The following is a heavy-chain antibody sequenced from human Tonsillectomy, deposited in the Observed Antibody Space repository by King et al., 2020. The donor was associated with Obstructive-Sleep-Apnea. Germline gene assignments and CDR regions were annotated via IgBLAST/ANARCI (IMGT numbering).Heavy chain of an antibody. CDR1: GGSISSGGYY. Sequence: QLQESGPGLVKPSQTLSLTCTVSGGSISSGGYYWSWIRQHPGKGLEWIGYIYYSGSTYYNPSLKSRVTISVDTSKNQFSLKLSSVTAADTAVYYCAGDNCSGGSCYSGYYYYYGMDVWGQGTTVTVSS. V-gene: IGHV4-31*03. D-gene: IGHD2-15*01. CDR2: IYYSGST. CDR3: AGDNCSGGSCYSGYYYYYGMDV. J-gene: IGHJ6*02.